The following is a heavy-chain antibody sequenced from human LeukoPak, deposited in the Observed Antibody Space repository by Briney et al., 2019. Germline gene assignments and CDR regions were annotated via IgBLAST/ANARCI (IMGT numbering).Heavy chain of an antibody. CDR1: GGTFSSYT. CDR2: IIPILGIA. Sequence: ASVKVSCTASGGTFSSYTISWVRQAPGQGLEWMGRIIPILGIANYAQKFQGRVTITADKSTSTAYMELSSLRSEDTAVYYCARTDYGDYSADDYWGQGTLVTVSS. J-gene: IGHJ4*02. CDR3: ARTDYGDYSADDY. V-gene: IGHV1-69*02. D-gene: IGHD4-17*01.